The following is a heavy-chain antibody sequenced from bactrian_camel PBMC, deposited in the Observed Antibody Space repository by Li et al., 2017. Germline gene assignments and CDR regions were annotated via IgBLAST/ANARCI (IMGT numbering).Heavy chain of an antibody. V-gene: IGHV3S40*01. Sequence: VQLVESGGGSVHAGESLSLSCAASGYTSRRGYMAWFRQAPGKEREGVAVVPTGGGSTYYADSVKGRFTISRDNAKNTVYLQMNSLKPEDTAVYYCATSLTDNWLRGFGYWGQGTQVTVS. CDR2: VPTGGGST. CDR3: ATSLTDNWLRGFGY. CDR1: GYTSRRGY. J-gene: IGHJ6*01. D-gene: IGHD7*01.